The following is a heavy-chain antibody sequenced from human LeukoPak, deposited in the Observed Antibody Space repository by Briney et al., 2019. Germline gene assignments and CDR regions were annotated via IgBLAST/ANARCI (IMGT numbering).Heavy chain of an antibody. D-gene: IGHD3-3*01. CDR3: ANTYDFWSVSALGHIDS. V-gene: IGHV3-48*04. CDR1: GFAFSTYS. Sequence: PGGSLRLSCAASGFAFSTYSMNWVRQAPGKGLEWVSYISSGSSSIYYADSVRGRFTISKDNAKNSLYLQMNSLRAEDTAVYYCANTYDFWSVSALGHIDSWGHGTLVTVSS. J-gene: IGHJ5*01. CDR2: ISSGSSSI.